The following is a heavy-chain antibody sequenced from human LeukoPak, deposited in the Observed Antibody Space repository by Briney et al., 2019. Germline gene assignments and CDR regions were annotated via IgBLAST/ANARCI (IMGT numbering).Heavy chain of an antibody. CDR3: AREASYYFDY. CDR1: GFIFSSYE. J-gene: IGHJ4*02. Sequence: PGGSLRLSCAASGFIFSSYEIHWVRQAPGKGLEWVSYIGTTGSTIYYADSVKGRFTISRDNAKNSLYLQMNSLRAEDTAVYYCAREASYYFDYWGQGTLVTVSS. CDR2: IGTTGSTI. V-gene: IGHV3-48*03.